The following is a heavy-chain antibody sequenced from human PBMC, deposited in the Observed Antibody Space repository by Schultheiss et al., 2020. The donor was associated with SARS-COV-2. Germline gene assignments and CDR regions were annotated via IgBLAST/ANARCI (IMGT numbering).Heavy chain of an antibody. Sequence: GGSLRLSCAASGFTFSDYYMSWIRQAPGKGLEWVSYISSSGSTIYYADSVKGRFTISRDNAKNSLYLQMNSLRDEDTAVYYCARDGRGYEWELLRGWFDPWGQGTLVTVSS. CDR2: ISSSGSTI. J-gene: IGHJ5*02. D-gene: IGHD1-26*01. CDR3: ARDGRGYEWELLRGWFDP. V-gene: IGHV3-11*04. CDR1: GFTFSDYY.